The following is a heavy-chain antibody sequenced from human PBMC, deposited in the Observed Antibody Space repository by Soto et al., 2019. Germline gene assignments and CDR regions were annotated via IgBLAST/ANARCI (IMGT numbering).Heavy chain of an antibody. CDR2: VYYNGNT. Sequence: PSETLSLTCTVSGGSTRSSLYQWVWIRQPPGKGLEWIGNVYYNGNTYYNPSLKSRVTISVDTSKNQFSLKLSSVTAADTAVYYCARDRGSGSSYPYYYYAMDVWGQGTTVTVSS. V-gene: IGHV4-39*02. CDR1: GGSTRSSLYQ. D-gene: IGHD3-10*01. J-gene: IGHJ6*02. CDR3: ARDRGSGSSYPYYYYAMDV.